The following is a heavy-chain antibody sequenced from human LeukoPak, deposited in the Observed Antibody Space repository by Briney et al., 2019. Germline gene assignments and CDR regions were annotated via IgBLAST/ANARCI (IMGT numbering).Heavy chain of an antibody. CDR3: ARSPTTVVTPPNWFDP. CDR1: GYTFTGYY. D-gene: IGHD4-23*01. J-gene: IGHJ5*02. V-gene: IGHV1-8*03. CDR2: MNPNSGNT. Sequence: ASVKVSCKTSGYTFTGYYMHWVRQATGQGLEWMGWMNPNSGNTGYAQKFQGRVTITRNTSISTAYMELSSLRSEDTAVYYCARSPTTVVTPPNWFDPWGQGTLVTVSS.